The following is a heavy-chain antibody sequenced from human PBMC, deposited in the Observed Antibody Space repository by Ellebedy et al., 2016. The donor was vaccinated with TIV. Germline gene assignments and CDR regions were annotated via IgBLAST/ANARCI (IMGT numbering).Heavy chain of an antibody. CDR3: ATSVMATSPFDS. CDR1: SHSISSGYN. Sequence: SETLSLTXTVSSHSISSGYNWAYNWGWIRQSPGKGLEWIGSGYQSGNTYYNPSLKSRVTISVDTSKTHFSLKLRSVTAADTAIYYCATSVMATSPFDSWGQGTMVTVSS. D-gene: IGHD5-12*01. CDR2: GYQSGNT. J-gene: IGHJ4*02. V-gene: IGHV4-38-2*02.